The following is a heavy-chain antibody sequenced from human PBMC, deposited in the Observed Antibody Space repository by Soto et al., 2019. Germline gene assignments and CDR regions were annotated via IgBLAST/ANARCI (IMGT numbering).Heavy chain of an antibody. J-gene: IGHJ4*02. Sequence: SETLSLTCAVYGGSFSGYYWSWIRQPPGKGLEWIGEINHSGSTNYNPSLKSRVTISVDTSKNQFSLKLSSVTAADTAVYYCARGGIVATIGGDFDYWGQGTLVTVSS. D-gene: IGHD5-12*01. V-gene: IGHV4-34*01. CDR1: GGSFSGYY. CDR3: ARGGIVATIGGDFDY. CDR2: INHSGST.